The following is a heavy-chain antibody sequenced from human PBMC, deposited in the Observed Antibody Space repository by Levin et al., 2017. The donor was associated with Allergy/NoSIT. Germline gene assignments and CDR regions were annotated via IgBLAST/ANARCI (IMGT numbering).Heavy chain of an antibody. CDR1: GFTFSSYA. Sequence: GGSLRLSCAASGFTFSSYAMSWVRQAPGKGLEWVSAISGSGGSTYYADSVKGRFTISRDNSKNTLYLQMNSLRAEDTAVYYCAKECNCSGGSCYPYFDYWGQGTLVTVSS. J-gene: IGHJ4*02. CDR2: ISGSGGST. V-gene: IGHV3-23*01. CDR3: AKECNCSGGSCYPYFDY. D-gene: IGHD2-15*01.